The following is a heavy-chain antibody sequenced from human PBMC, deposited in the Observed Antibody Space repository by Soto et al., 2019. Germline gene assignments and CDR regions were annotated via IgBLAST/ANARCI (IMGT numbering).Heavy chain of an antibody. D-gene: IGHD2-2*01. CDR2: INSDGSNT. CDR3: ARRLQLRYNGMDV. J-gene: IGHJ6*02. V-gene: IGHV3-74*01. Sequence: EVQLVESGGGLVQPGGSLRLSCAASGFTFSSYWMHWVRQAPGKGLVWVSRINSDGSNTDYADSVKGRFTVSRDNAKNTLYLQMNSLRAEDTAVYYCARRLQLRYNGMDVWGQGTTVTVSS. CDR1: GFTFSSYW.